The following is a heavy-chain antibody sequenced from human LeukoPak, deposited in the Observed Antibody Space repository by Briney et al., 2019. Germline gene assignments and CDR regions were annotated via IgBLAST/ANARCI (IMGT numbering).Heavy chain of an antibody. Sequence: ASVKVSCKASGYTFTSYYINWVRQATGQGLEWMGWMNPNSGNTGYAQKFQGRVTITRNTSISTAYMELSSLRSEDTAVYYCARAKIGDYGDAFDIWGQGTMVTVSS. V-gene: IGHV1-8*03. D-gene: IGHD4-17*01. J-gene: IGHJ3*02. CDR2: MNPNSGNT. CDR3: ARAKIGDYGDAFDI. CDR1: GYTFTSYY.